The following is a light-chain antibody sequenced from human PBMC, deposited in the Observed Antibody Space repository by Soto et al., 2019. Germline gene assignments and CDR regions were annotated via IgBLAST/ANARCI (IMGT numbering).Light chain of an antibody. Sequence: EIVLTQSPGTLSLSPGERATLSCRASQSVSSNYVAWYQQKPGQAPRLLISGASNRATGTPDRFRGSGSGTDFTLTISRLEPEDFAVYYCQQYGSSRTFGQGTKVDIK. CDR2: GAS. V-gene: IGKV3-20*01. CDR1: QSVSSNY. CDR3: QQYGSSRT. J-gene: IGKJ1*01.